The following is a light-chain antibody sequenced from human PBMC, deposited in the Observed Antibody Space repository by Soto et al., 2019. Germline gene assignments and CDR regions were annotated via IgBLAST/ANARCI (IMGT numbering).Light chain of an antibody. CDR1: SSNIGSNT. Sequence: QSVLTQPPSASGTPGQRVTIVCSGSSSNIGSNTVNWYQQLPGTAPKLLIYSNTQRPSGVPDRFSGSKSGTSASLAISGLQSEDEADYYCAAWDDSLNGLVFGGGTKLTVL. V-gene: IGLV1-44*01. CDR3: AAWDDSLNGLV. CDR2: SNT. J-gene: IGLJ2*01.